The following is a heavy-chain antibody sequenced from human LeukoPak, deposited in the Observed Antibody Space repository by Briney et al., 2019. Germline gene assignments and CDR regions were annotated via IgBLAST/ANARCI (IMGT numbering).Heavy chain of an antibody. J-gene: IGHJ2*01. CDR1: GFAVSSNH. CDR3: AKDAGWYFDL. CDR2: IFNGGST. V-gene: IGHV3-53*05. Sequence: GGSLRLSCAASGFAVSSNHMNWVRQAPGKGLEWVSVIFNGGSTYYADSVKGRFTISRDNSKNTLYLQMNSLRAEDTAVYYCAKDAGWYFDLWGRGTLVTVSS.